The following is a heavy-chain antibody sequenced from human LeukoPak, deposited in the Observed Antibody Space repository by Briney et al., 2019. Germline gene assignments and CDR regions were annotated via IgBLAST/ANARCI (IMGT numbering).Heavy chain of an antibody. CDR1: GGSISSSSYY. CDR3: ARAIAVAGKFDY. Sequence: PSETLSLTCTVSGGSISSSSYYWSWIRQPPGKGLEWIGEINHSGSTNYNPSLKSRVTISVDTSKNQFSLKLSSVTAADTAAYYCARAIAVAGKFDYWGQGTLVTVSS. V-gene: IGHV4-39*07. D-gene: IGHD6-19*01. J-gene: IGHJ4*02. CDR2: INHSGST.